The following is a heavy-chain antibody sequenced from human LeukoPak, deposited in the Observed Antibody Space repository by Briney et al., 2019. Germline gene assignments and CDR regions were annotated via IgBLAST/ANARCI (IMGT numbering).Heavy chain of an antibody. J-gene: IGHJ3*02. Sequence: GRSLRLSCAASGFTFDDYAMHWVRQAPGKGLEWVSGISWNSGSIGYADSVKGRFTISRDNAKNSLYLQMNSLRVEDMALYYCAKAHDSSGYYYGGGLGSSVFDIWGQGTMVTVSS. CDR1: GFTFDDYA. V-gene: IGHV3-9*03. CDR2: ISWNSGSI. D-gene: IGHD3-22*01. CDR3: AKAHDSSGYYYGGGLGSSVFDI.